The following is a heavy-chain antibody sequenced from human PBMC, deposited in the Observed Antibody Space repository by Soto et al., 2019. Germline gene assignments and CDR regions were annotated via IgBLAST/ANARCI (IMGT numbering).Heavy chain of an antibody. CDR1: GYSLTSYW. V-gene: IGHV5-51*01. CDR3: ARRDGSGSYVIYSAFAI. CDR2: IYPGDSDT. Sequence: GESLKISCKGSGYSLTSYWIGWVRQMPGKGLEWMGIIYPGDSDTRYSPSFQGQVTISADKSISTAYLQWSSLKASDTAIYYCARRDGSGSYVIYSAFAIWGQGTMVTVSS. D-gene: IGHD3-10*01. J-gene: IGHJ3*02.